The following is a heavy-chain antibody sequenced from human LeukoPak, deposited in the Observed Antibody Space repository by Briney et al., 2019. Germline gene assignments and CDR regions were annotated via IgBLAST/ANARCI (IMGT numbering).Heavy chain of an antibody. CDR2: ISAYNGNT. D-gene: IGHD1-26*01. CDR3: ATAGELTETYYGYYFNY. Sequence: PGESLKISCKGSGYSFTSYWIGWVRQAPGQGLEWMGWISAYNGNTNYAQKFQGRVTMTEDTSTDTAYMELSRLRSEDTAVYYCATAGELTETYYGYYFNYWGQGTLVTVSS. CDR1: GYSFTSYW. V-gene: IGHV1-18*04. J-gene: IGHJ4*02.